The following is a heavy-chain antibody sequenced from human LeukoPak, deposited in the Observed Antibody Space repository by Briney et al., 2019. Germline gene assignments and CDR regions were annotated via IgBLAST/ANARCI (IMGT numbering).Heavy chain of an antibody. CDR3: ARCAAYYDILTGSRGIQYYFDY. V-gene: IGHV1-69*13. CDR1: GGTFSSYA. Sequence: GASVKVSCKASGGTFSSYAISWVRQAPGQGLEWMGGIIPIFGTANYAQKFQGRVTITADESTSTAYMELSSLRSDDTAVYYCARCAAYYDILTGSRGIQYYFDYWGQGTLVTVSS. J-gene: IGHJ4*02. CDR2: IIPIFGTA. D-gene: IGHD3-9*01.